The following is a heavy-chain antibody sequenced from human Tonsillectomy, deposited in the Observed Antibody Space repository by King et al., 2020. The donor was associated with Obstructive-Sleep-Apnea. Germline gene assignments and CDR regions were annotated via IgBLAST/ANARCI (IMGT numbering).Heavy chain of an antibody. CDR2: IYPGDSDT. CDR1: GYSFTSYW. Sequence: QLVQSGAEVKKPGESLKISCQGSGYSFTSYWIGWVRQMPGKGLEWMGIIYPGDSDTRYSPSFQGQVTLSADKSISTAYLQLSSLQASDSGMYYCARQGRGITEFFQHWGQGTLVTVSS. V-gene: IGHV5-51*01. CDR3: ARQGRGITEFFQH. J-gene: IGHJ1*01. D-gene: IGHD3-10*01.